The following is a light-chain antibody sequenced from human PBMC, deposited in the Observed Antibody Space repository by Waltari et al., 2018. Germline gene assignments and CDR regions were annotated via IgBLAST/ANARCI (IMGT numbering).Light chain of an antibody. CDR2: ENT. CDR3: GTWDSSLSGAV. V-gene: IGLV1-51*02. CDR1: SSNIGNNY. Sequence: QSVLTQPPPVSAAPGQRATISCSGGSSNIGNNYVSLYRQFHGTAPKLLIYENTERPSGIPGRFSGSKSGTSATLDITGLQAGDEADYYCGTWDSSLSGAVFGGGTHLTVL. J-gene: IGLJ7*01.